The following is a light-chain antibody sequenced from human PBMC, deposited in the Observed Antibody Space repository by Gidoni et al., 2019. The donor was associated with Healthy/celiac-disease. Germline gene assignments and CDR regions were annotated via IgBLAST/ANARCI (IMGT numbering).Light chain of an antibody. V-gene: IGKV2-29*02. CDR3: MQGKHLPAT. Sequence: IVMTQTPLSLSVTPGQPASIACKSSKSLLHSDGKTYLYWYLQKPGQSPQLLIYEVSSRVSGVPDRFSGSGSGTDFTLKISRVEAEDVGVYYCMQGKHLPATFGPGTKVDIK. CDR2: EVS. CDR1: KSLLHSDGKTY. J-gene: IGKJ3*01.